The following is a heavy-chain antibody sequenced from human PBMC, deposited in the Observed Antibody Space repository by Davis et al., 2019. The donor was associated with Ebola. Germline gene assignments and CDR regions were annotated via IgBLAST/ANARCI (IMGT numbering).Heavy chain of an antibody. CDR1: GGSINNYY. Sequence: MPGGSLRLSCTVSGGSINNYYWSWIRQSPEKGLEWIGYIYHWGNTHYNPSLESRVAMSLDTSNNQFSLKLNSVPAADTAVYYCARQSRVNMVGEFEPWGQGIMVTVSS. CDR2: IYHWGNT. J-gene: IGHJ5*02. CDR3: ARQSRVNMVGEFEP. D-gene: IGHD2-15*01. V-gene: IGHV4-59*08.